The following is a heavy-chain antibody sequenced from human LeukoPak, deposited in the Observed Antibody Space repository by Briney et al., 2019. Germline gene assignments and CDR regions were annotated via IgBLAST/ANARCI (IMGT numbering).Heavy chain of an antibody. CDR2: IHYSGST. CDR1: GGSISRSASY. V-gene: IGHV4-39*07. CDR3: ARLSYILGATLSIDY. Sequence: PSGTLSLTCIVSGGSISRSASYWGCLRPPPGKGLEWIGSIHYSGSTYSNPSLKSRATISENTYKNQFSQRFSSVTAAAPAFYSCARLSYILGATLSIDYWGQGALVTVSS. J-gene: IGHJ4*02. D-gene: IGHD1-26*01.